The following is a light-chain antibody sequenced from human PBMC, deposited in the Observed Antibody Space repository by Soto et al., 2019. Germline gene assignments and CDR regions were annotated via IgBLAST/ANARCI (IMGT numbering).Light chain of an antibody. V-gene: IGKV1-39*01. CDR3: QQSYGTPWT. J-gene: IGKJ1*01. CDR2: AAA. Sequence: DLQMPQSPSSLSTSVGDRVTITCRASQSISTYLNWYQQKPGKAPKLLIYAAASLQSGVPSRFSGSGSGTDFTLTISSLQPDDFATYFCQQSYGTPWTFGQGSKVEI. CDR1: QSISTY.